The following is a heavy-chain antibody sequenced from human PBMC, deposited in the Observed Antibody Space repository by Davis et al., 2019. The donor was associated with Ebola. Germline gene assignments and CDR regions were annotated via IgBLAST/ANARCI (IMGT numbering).Heavy chain of an antibody. J-gene: IGHJ4*02. Sequence: ASVKVSCKASGYTLTTFGIAWIRQAPGQRPDWMAWTYNGNTDYAQNFEGRVTMTTDTLTNTAYMELRSLRSDDTAVYYCARDYCSGGGCWAYWGQGTLVTVSS. CDR3: ARDYCSGGGCWAY. V-gene: IGHV1-18*01. CDR1: GYTLTTFG. CDR2: TYNGNT. D-gene: IGHD2-15*01.